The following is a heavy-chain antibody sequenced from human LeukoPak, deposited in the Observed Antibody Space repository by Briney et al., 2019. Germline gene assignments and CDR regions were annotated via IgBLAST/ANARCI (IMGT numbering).Heavy chain of an antibody. CDR2: IKQDGSEK. CDR3: ARDSRSYYGGGYFQH. CDR1: GFTFSNYS. V-gene: IGHV3-7*01. Sequence: GGSLRLSCAASGFTFSNYSMNWVRQAPGKGLEWVANIKQDGSEKYYVDSVKGRFTISRDNAKNSLYLQMNSLRAEDTAVYYCARDSRSYYGGGYFQHWGQGTLVTVSS. D-gene: IGHD1-26*01. J-gene: IGHJ1*01.